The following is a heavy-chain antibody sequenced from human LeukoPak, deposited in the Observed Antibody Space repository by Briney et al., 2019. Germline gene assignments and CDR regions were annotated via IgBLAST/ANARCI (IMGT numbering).Heavy chain of an antibody. Sequence: ASVKVSCKVSGYTLTELSMHWVRQAPGNGLEGMGGFDPEDGETIYAQKFKGRVTMTEDTSTDTAYMELSSLRSEDTAVYYCATTHSASRTGIFDYWGQGTLVTVSS. CDR1: GYTLTELS. D-gene: IGHD6-13*01. V-gene: IGHV1-24*01. CDR2: FDPEDGET. CDR3: ATTHSASRTGIFDY. J-gene: IGHJ4*02.